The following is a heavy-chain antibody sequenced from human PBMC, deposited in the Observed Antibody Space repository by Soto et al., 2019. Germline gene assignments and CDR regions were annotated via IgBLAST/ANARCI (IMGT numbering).Heavy chain of an antibody. J-gene: IGHJ4*02. CDR2: IKQGGSEK. V-gene: IGHV3-7*01. Sequence: EVQLVESGGGLVQPGGSLRLSCAASGFTFNNYWMSWVRQAPGKGLEWVANIKQGGSEKYYVDSVKGRFTISRENAKNSLYLQMNSLRAEDTAVYYCAKNNRYCSSTNCFVFDYWGQGTLVTVSS. CDR1: GFTFNNYW. CDR3: AKNNRYCSSTNCFVFDY. D-gene: IGHD2-2*01.